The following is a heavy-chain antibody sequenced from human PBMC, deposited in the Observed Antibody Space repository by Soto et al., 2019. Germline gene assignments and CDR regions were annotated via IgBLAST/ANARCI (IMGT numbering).Heavy chain of an antibody. CDR3: ARDSRPYYFDY. J-gene: IGHJ4*02. V-gene: IGHV4-31*03. CDR1: GGSISSGGYY. Sequence: SETLSLTCTVSGGSISSGGYYWSWIRQHPGKGLEWIGYIYYSGSTYYNPSLKSRVTISLDTSKNQFSLKLSSVTAADTAVYYCARDSRPYYFDYWGQGTLVTVSS. CDR2: IYYSGST.